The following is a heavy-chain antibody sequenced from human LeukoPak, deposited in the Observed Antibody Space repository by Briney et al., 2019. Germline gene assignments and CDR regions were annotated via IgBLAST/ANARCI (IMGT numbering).Heavy chain of an antibody. CDR3: ARLRSMVRGSHPLDY. V-gene: IGHV1-69*05. CDR1: GGTFSSYA. Sequence: SVKVSCKASGGTFSSYAISWVRQAPGQGLEWMGGIIPIFGTANYAQKFQGRVTITTDESTSTAYMEPSSLRSEDTAVYYCARLRSMVRGSHPLDYWGQGTLVTVSS. CDR2: IIPIFGTA. D-gene: IGHD3-10*01. J-gene: IGHJ4*02.